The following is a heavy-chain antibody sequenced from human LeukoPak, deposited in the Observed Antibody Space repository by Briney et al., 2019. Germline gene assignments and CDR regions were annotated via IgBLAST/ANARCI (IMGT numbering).Heavy chain of an antibody. J-gene: IGHJ4*02. D-gene: IGHD1-26*01. CDR2: ISGSGGST. CDR1: GFTFSSYA. V-gene: IGHV3-23*01. CDR3: AKEYSESYSGDY. Sequence: GGSLRLSCAASGFTFSSYAMSWVRQAPGKGLEWVSAISGSGGSTYYADSVKGRFTISRDNSKNTLYLRVNSLRAEDTAVYYCAKEYSESYSGDYWGQGTLVTVSS.